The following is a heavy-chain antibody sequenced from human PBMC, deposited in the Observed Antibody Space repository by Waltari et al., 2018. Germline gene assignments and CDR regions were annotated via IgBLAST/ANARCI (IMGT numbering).Heavy chain of an antibody. V-gene: IGHV3-23*01. CDR3: AKAGYCSSTSCYYRHFGY. CDR1: GFTFSSYA. Sequence: EVQLLESGGGLVQPWGSLRFSCAASGFTFSSYALSWVRQAPWKGLAWVSAFSGSGGSTYYADSVKGRFTISRDNSKNTLYLQMNSLRAEDTAVYYCAKAGYCSSTSCYYRHFGYWGQGTLVTVSS. CDR2: FSGSGGST. J-gene: IGHJ4*02. D-gene: IGHD2-2*01.